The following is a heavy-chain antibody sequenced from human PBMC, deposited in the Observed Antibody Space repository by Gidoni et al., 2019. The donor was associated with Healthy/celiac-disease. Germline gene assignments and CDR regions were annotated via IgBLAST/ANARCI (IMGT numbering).Heavy chain of an antibody. D-gene: IGHD4-17*01. J-gene: IGHJ5*02. CDR3: ARPGGDYGGSWFDP. V-gene: IGHV4-39*01. CDR2: IYYRGST. CDR1: GRSISSSSYY. Sequence: QLQLQESGPGLVKPSETLSLTCTVSGRSISSSSYYWGWIRQPPGKGLEWIGSIYYRGSTYYNPSLKSRVTISVDTSKNQFSLKLSSVTAADTAVYYCARPGGDYGGSWFDPWGQGTLVTVSS.